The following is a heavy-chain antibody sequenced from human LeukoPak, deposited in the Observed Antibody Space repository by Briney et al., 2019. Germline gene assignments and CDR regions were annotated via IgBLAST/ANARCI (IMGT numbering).Heavy chain of an antibody. CDR3: ARQTGSGLFILP. Sequence: SETLSLTCTVSGVSISSSNSYWGWIRQPPGKGLEWIGSIYYSGNTYYNASLKSQVSISIDTSKNQFSLRLTSVTAANTAVYYCARQTGSGLFILPGGQGTLVTVSS. CDR2: IYYSGNT. J-gene: IGHJ4*02. V-gene: IGHV4-39*01. CDR1: GVSISSSNSY. D-gene: IGHD3/OR15-3a*01.